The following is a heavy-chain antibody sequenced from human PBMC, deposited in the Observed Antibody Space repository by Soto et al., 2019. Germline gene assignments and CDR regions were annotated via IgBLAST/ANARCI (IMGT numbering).Heavy chain of an antibody. Sequence: GGSLRLSCAASGFTFSSYEMNWVRQAPGKGLEWVSSISSSSSYIYYADSVKGRFTISRDNAKNSLYLQMNSLRAEDTAVYYCARASSSSAFDIWGQGTMVTVSS. J-gene: IGHJ3*02. V-gene: IGHV3-21*01. CDR1: GFTFSSYE. CDR3: ARASSSSAFDI. CDR2: ISSSSSYI. D-gene: IGHD6-6*01.